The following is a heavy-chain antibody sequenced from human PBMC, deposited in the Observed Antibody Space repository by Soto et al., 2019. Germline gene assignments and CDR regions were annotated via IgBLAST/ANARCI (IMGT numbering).Heavy chain of an antibody. J-gene: IGHJ6*04. CDR3: ARARYQVISEGLDG. V-gene: IGHV1-2*02. Sequence: GSSVKVSCKASGYTFTGYYIHWVREAPGQGLEWMGWINPQTGGTSYAQKFQGRVTLSRDTSINTAYLELTRVRFDDAAVYFCARARYQVISEGLDGWG. D-gene: IGHD2-2*01. CDR2: INPQTGGT. CDR1: GYTFTGYY.